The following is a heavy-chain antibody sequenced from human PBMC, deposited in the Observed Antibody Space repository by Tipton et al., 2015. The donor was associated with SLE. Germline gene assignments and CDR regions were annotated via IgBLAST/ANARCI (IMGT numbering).Heavy chain of an antibody. CDR2: ISYSETT. CDR3: AGAWQGYCSGGTCYVLDY. J-gene: IGHJ4*02. CDR1: GGSISSYY. V-gene: IGHV4-59*01. D-gene: IGHD2-15*01. Sequence: TLSLTCTVSGGSISSYYWSWVRQPSGKGLEWIGYISYSETTNYNPSLKSRVTISVDTSKNQFSLKLRSVTAADTAVYYCAGAWQGYCSGGTCYVLDYWGQGTLVTVSS.